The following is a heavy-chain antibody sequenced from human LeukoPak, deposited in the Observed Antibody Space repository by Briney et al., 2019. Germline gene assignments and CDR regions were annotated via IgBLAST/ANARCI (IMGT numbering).Heavy chain of an antibody. CDR1: GGSISGISYY. CDR2: IYYSGST. D-gene: IGHD6-13*01. J-gene: IGHJ5*02. CDR3: AKSNSWYRWFDP. Sequence: SETLSLTCTVSGGSISGISYYWGWIRQPPGKGLEWIGVIYYSGSTYYNPSLKSRVTISVDTSKNQFSLKLSSVTAADTAVYYCAKSNSWYRWFDPWGQGTLVTXX. V-gene: IGHV4-39*01.